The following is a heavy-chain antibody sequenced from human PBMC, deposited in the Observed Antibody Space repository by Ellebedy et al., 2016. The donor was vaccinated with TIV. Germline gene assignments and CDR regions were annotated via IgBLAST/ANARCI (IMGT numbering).Heavy chain of an antibody. J-gene: IGHJ4*02. CDR3: ARGGITSEGSDH. D-gene: IGHD1-20*01. Sequence: AASVKVSCKASGYTFTPYAMHWVRQAPGQRPEWIGWINAGTGDTNYSQKFQGRVTLTMDTSATTASMELSSLTSEDTAVYYCARGGITSEGSDHWGQGTLVTVSS. CDR2: INAGTGDT. CDR1: GYTFTPYA. V-gene: IGHV1-3*01.